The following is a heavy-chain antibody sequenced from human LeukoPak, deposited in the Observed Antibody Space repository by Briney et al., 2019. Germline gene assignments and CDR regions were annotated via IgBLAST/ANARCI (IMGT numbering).Heavy chain of an antibody. V-gene: IGHV1-2*02. J-gene: IGHJ6*03. CDR3: ARDIGGSSDYYYYYMDV. CDR2: INPNSGGT. CDR1: GYTFTGYY. Sequence: ASVKVSCKASGYTFTGYYMHWVRQAPGQGLEWMGWINPNSGGTNYAQKFQGRVTMTSDTSISTAYMELSRLRSDDTAVYYCARDIGGSSDYYYYYMDVWGKGTTVTVSS. D-gene: IGHD4-23*01.